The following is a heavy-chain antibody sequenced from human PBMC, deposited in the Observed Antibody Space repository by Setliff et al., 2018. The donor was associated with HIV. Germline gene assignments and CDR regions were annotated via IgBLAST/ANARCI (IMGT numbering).Heavy chain of an antibody. Sequence: SETLSLTCNVSGGSFIGSSFQSTCIRQAPGKGLEWIGDIAYSGTTMYFNYNPSLESRLSLSEDTSRHQFSLKLTSVTADDTCIYYCARGPPVAYWGQGLLVTVSS. J-gene: IGHJ4*02. CDR3: ARGPPVAY. D-gene: IGHD5-12*01. V-gene: IGHV4-39*07. CDR2: IAYSGTTMYF. CDR1: GGSFIGSSFQ.